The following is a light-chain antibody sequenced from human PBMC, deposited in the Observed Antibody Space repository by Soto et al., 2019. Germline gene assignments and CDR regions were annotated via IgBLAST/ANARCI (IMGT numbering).Light chain of an antibody. Sequence: EIVMTQSPATLSVSPGERATLSCRASQSVSSNLAWYQQKPGQAPRLLIYGASTRATGIPARFSGSGSGTEFTLTISSLQSEDFAVFYCQQYNNWPPVTFCQGTKLEIK. CDR3: QQYNNWPPVT. CDR1: QSVSSN. J-gene: IGKJ2*01. CDR2: GAS. V-gene: IGKV3-15*01.